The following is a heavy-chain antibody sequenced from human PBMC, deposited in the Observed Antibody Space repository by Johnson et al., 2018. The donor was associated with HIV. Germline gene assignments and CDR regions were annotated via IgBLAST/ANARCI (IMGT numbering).Heavy chain of an antibody. J-gene: IGHJ3*02. V-gene: IGHV3-23*04. CDR3: VKDVIDAFDI. CDR1: GFTFSSYA. CDR2: INGGGSVT. Sequence: VQLVESGGGLVQPGGSLRLSCAASGFTFSSYAMSWVRQTPGKRLEWVSTINGGGSVTYYADSVKGRFTISRDSSKDTLFLEMNSLRAEDTARYYCVKDVIDAFDIWGQGTMITVSS. D-gene: IGHD2-21*01.